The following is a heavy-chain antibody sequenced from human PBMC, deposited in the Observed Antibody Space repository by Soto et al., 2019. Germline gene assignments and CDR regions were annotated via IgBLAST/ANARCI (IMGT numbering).Heavy chain of an antibody. CDR2: IYYSGST. CDR3: AGYNWNYYFDP. J-gene: IGHJ5*02. D-gene: IGHD1-7*01. Sequence: SETLSLTCTVSGGSISSYYWSWIRQPPGKGLEWIGYIYYSGSTNYNPSLKSRVTISVDTSKNQFSLKLNSMTAADTAVYYCAGYNWNYYFDPWGQGTLVTVSS. V-gene: IGHV4-59*01. CDR1: GGSISSYY.